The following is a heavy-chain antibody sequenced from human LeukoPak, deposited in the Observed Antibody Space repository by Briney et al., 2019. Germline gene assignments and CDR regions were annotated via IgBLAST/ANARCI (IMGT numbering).Heavy chain of an antibody. CDR2: INPNSGGT. D-gene: IGHD2-2*01. V-gene: IGHV1-2*04. J-gene: IGHJ4*02. CDR3: ARASCSSTSCEADY. Sequence: GASVKVSCKASGYTFTGYYMHWVRQAPGQGFEWMGWINPNSGGTNYAQKFQGWVTMTRDTSISTAYMELSRLRSDDTAVYYCARASCSSTSCEADYWGQGTLVTVSS. CDR1: GYTFTGYY.